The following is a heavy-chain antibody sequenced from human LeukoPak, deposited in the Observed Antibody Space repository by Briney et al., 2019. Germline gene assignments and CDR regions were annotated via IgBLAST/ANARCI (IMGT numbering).Heavy chain of an antibody. J-gene: IGHJ4*02. V-gene: IGHV3-7*01. Sequence: GGSLRLSCTASGFIFSGSWMAWIRQAPGKGLEWVAIIKKDGSEKYYVDSMKGRFTISRDNAKNSLFLQMNSLRAEDTAVYYCARGSGYSYGQFGYWGQGTLVTVSS. CDR3: ARGSGYSYGQFGY. D-gene: IGHD5-18*01. CDR2: IKKDGSEK. CDR1: GFIFSGSW.